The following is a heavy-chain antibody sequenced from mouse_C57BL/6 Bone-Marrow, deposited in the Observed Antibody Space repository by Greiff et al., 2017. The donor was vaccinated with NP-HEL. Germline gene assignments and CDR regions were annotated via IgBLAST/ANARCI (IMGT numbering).Heavy chain of an antibody. V-gene: IGHV1-55*01. CDR2: IYPGSGST. J-gene: IGHJ3*01. D-gene: IGHD1-1*01. CDR3: ARSLRQSTWFAY. Sequence: QVQLQQPGAELVKPGASVKMSCKASGYTFTSYWITWVKQRPGQGLEWIGDIYPGSGSTNYNEKLKSKATLTVDTSSSTAYMQLSSLTSEDSAVYYCARSLRQSTWFAYWGQGTLVTVSA. CDR1: GYTFTSYW.